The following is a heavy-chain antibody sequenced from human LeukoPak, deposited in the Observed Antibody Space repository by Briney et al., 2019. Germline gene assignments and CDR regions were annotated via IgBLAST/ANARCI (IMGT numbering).Heavy chain of an antibody. J-gene: IGHJ4*02. CDR3: ARGPYYYDSSGYYNY. CDR2: IKQDGSEK. CDR1: GFTFSSYW. V-gene: IGHV3-7*01. Sequence: GGSLRLSCAASGFTFSSYWMSWVRQAPGKGLEWVANIKQDGSEKYYVDSVNGRFTISRDNAKNSLYLQMNSLRAEDTAVYYCARGPYYYDSSGYYNYWGQGTLVTVSS. D-gene: IGHD3-22*01.